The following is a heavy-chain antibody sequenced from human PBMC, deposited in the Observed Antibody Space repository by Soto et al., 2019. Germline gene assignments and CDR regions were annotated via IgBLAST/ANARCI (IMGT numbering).Heavy chain of an antibody. D-gene: IGHD3-10*01. J-gene: IGHJ6*02. Sequence: SVKVSCKTSGDNFKKNVFTWVRQAPGQGLEWMGGTIPARGKTHYIEKFQGRVTITVDDATRTVYMEVRDLTSEDTAIYYCARGPFRPSAMDVWDQETTVTVSS. CDR3: ARGPFRPSAMDV. CDR1: GDNFKKNV. V-gene: IGHV1-69*10. CDR2: TIPARGKT.